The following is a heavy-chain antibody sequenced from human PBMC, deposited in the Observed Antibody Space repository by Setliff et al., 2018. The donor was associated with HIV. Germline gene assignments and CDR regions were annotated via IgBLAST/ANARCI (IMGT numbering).Heavy chain of an antibody. CDR2: IIPVFGTA. D-gene: IGHD2-2*01. CDR1: GGSFNNYA. V-gene: IGHV1-69*13. J-gene: IGHJ6*02. Sequence: SVKVSCKASGGSFNNYAISWVRQARGQGLEWMGGIIPVFGTANYAQKFQGRLTITADESSGTSYMELSSLNFDDTAVYYCARSRGRGFYYYGMDVWGLGTTVTVSS. CDR3: ARSRGRGFYYYGMDV.